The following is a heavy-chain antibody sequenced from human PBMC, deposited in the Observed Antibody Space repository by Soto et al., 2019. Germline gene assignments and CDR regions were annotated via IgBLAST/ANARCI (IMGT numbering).Heavy chain of an antibody. J-gene: IGHJ6*02. V-gene: IGHV4-31*03. CDR1: GGSMTSGDQY. CDR3: AREPPQRQGRNMDV. CDR2: INHRGSL. Sequence: PSETLSLTCTVTGGSMTSGDQYWTWIRHRPGEGLEWFGYINHRGSLYYNPSLKSRVSMSVDTPKNQFSLNLSSVTAADTAVYYCAREPPQRQGRNMDVRGQGTTVTVSS. D-gene: IGHD1-1*01.